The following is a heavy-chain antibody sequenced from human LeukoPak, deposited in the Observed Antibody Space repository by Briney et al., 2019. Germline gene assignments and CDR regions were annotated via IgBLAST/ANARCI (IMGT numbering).Heavy chain of an antibody. CDR2: INHSGST. D-gene: IGHD2-15*01. CDR1: GGSFSGYY. CDR3: ANTRKRYCSGGNCYSGILVYFDY. J-gene: IGHJ4*02. V-gene: IGHV4-34*01. Sequence: PSETLSLTCAVYGGSFSGYYWSWIRQPPGKGLEWIGEINHSGSTNYNPSLKSRVTISVDTSKNQFSLKLSSVTAADTAVYYCANTRKRYCSGGNCYSGILVYFDYWGQGTLVTVSS.